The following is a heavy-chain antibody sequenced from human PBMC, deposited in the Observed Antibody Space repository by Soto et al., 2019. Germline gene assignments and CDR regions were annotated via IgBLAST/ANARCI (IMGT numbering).Heavy chain of an antibody. CDR1: GYTFSGFY. CDR2: INPNSGGT. D-gene: IGHD6-19*01. V-gene: IGHV1-2*02. Sequence: ASVKVSCKASGYTFSGFYMHWVRQAPGQGLEWMGWINPNSGGTKSAEKFQGRVTMTRDTSISTAYMELSRLTSDDTAVYYCASDAVTGTAGFDFWGQGTPVTVSS. CDR3: ASDAVTGTAGFDF. J-gene: IGHJ4*02.